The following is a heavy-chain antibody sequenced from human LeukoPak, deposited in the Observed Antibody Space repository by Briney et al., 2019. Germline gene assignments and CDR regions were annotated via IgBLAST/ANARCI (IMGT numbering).Heavy chain of an antibody. J-gene: IGHJ6*03. CDR1: GFTFSSYW. D-gene: IGHD5-24*01. CDR2: INSDGSST. V-gene: IGHV3-74*01. CDR3: ARDPGYRGKRDDYNYGAYYYYMDV. Sequence: GGSLRLSCAASGFTFSSYWMHWVRQAPGKGLVWVSRINSDGSSTSYADSVKGRFTISRDNAKNSLYLQMSSLRAEDTSVFYCARDPGYRGKRDDYNYGAYYYYMDVWGKGTTVTVSS.